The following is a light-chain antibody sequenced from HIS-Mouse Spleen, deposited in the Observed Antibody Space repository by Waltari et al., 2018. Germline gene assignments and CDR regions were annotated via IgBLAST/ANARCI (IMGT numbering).Light chain of an antibody. CDR1: SLRSYS. Sequence: SSELTQDPAVSVALGQTVRIPCPGDSLRSYSASWYQQKPGQAPVLVIYGKNNRPSGIPDRFSGSSSGNTASLTITGAQAEDEADYYCNSRDSSGNHVVFGGGTKLTVL. CDR2: GKN. CDR3: NSRDSSGNHVV. V-gene: IGLV3-19*01. J-gene: IGLJ2*01.